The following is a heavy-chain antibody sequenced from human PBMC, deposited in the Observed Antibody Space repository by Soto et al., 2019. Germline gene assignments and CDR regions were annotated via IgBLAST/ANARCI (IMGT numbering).Heavy chain of an antibody. J-gene: IGHJ4*02. D-gene: IGHD3-22*01. CDR2: IFYSGST. CDR3: TRHHPHHYDSSGYFDY. Sequence: SETLSLTCTVSGGSISSGDYYWSWIRQPPGKGLEWIGYIFYSGSTYYNPSLKSRVTISVDTSKNQFSLKLTSVTAADTAVYYCTRHHPHHYDSSGYFDYWGQGTLVTVSS. CDR1: GGSISSGDYY. V-gene: IGHV4-30-4*01.